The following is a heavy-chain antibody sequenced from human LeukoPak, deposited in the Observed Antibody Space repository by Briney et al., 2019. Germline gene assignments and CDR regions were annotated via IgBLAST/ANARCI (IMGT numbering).Heavy chain of an antibody. Sequence: GSSVKVSCKASGGTFSSYAISWVRQAPGQGLEWMGGIIPIFGTANYAQKFQGRVTITTDESTSTAYMELSSLRSEDTAVYYCARDKHPGGGLFSVAFDIWGQGTMVTVSS. D-gene: IGHD3-10*01. V-gene: IGHV1-69*05. CDR3: ARDKHPGGGLFSVAFDI. CDR1: GGTFSSYA. J-gene: IGHJ3*02. CDR2: IIPIFGTA.